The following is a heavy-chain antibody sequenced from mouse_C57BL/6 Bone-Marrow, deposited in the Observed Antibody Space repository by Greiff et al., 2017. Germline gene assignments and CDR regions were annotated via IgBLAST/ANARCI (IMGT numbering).Heavy chain of an antibody. CDR2: ISDGGSYT. Sequence: EVKLVESGGGLVKPGGSLKLSCAASGFTFSSYAMSWVRQTPEKRLEWVATISDGGSYTYYPDNVKGRFTISRDNAKNNLYLQMSHLKSEDTAMYYCARDPLLLRSLDYWGQGTTRTVSS. CDR1: GFTFSSYA. V-gene: IGHV5-4*01. CDR3: ARDPLLLRSLDY. D-gene: IGHD1-1*01. J-gene: IGHJ2*01.